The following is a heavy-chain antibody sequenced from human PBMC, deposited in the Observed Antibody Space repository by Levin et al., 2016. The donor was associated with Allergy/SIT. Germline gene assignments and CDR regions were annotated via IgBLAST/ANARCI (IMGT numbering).Heavy chain of an antibody. J-gene: IGHJ4*02. D-gene: IGHD3-10*01. CDR1: GFTFSTYA. CDR3: AKGHYGSGSYYTLSFDS. V-gene: IGHV3-23*01. CDR2: ITDTGGTT. Sequence: GESLKISCAASGFTFSTYAMSWVRQTPGEGLEWVAEITDTGGTTYYADSVKGRFTISRDNSKNTLYLQVNSLGAEDTAVYYCAKGHYGSGSYYTLSFDSWGQGTVVTVSS.